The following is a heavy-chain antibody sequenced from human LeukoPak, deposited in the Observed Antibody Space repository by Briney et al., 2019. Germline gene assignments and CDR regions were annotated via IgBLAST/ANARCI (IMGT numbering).Heavy chain of an antibody. CDR1: GYTFTGYF. J-gene: IGHJ4*02. CDR3: ARNLPGGNSFDFDY. V-gene: IGHV1-2*02. CDR2: INPDSGGT. D-gene: IGHD4-23*01. Sequence: ASVKVSCKASGYTFTGYFLHWVRQAPGQGLEWMGWINPDSGGTNYAQNFQDRVTMTRDTSISTAYMELCRLRFDDTAVYYCARNLPGGNSFDFDYWGQGTLVTASS.